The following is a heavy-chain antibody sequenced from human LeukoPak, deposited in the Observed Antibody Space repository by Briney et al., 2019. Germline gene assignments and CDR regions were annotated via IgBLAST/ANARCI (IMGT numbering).Heavy chain of an antibody. CDR1: GFTFDDYA. D-gene: IGHD3-10*01. Sequence: PGGSLRLSCAASGFTFDDYAMHWVRQAPAKGLEWVSGISWNSGSIGYADSVKGRFTISRDNAKNSLYLQMNSLRAEDTALYYCAKDMGVITMVRVFDYWGQGTLVTVSS. V-gene: IGHV3-9*01. CDR2: ISWNSGSI. J-gene: IGHJ4*02. CDR3: AKDMGVITMVRVFDY.